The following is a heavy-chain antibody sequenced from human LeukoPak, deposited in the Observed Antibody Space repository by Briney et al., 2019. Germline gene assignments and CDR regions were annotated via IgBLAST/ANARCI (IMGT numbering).Heavy chain of an antibody. J-gene: IGHJ4*02. V-gene: IGHV3-30*18. Sequence: GGSLRLSCAASGFTFSSYCMHWVRQAPGKGLEWVAVIAYDASSKYYVDSVKGRFTISRDNSKNTLYLQMNSPRAEDTAVYYCAKDHGYWLRDLYVDSWGRGTLVTVSS. CDR2: IAYDASSK. CDR3: AKDHGYWLRDLYVDS. D-gene: IGHD2-21*01. CDR1: GFTFSSYC.